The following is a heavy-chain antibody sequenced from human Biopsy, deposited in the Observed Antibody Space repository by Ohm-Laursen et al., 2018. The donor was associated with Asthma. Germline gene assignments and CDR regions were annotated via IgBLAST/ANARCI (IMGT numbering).Heavy chain of an antibody. D-gene: IGHD2-15*01. CDR2: VSHTGST. Sequence: PSETLSLTCTVSGGSIRSHDWTWIRLPPGKGLEYIGDVSHTGSTNYNPSLKSRVTMSLDTSKSQFSLRLTSVTPADTAVYYCARLADCSGGACYSYGWLDPWGQGTRVTVSS. CDR3: ARLADCSGGACYSYGWLDP. V-gene: IGHV4-59*11. J-gene: IGHJ5*02. CDR1: GGSIRSHD.